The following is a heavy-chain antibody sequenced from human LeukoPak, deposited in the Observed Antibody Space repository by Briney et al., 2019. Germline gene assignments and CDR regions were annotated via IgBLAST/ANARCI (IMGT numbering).Heavy chain of an antibody. CDR3: ARAMEGRYCSSTSCYGSYYYYYGMDV. D-gene: IGHD2-2*01. CDR2: INTNTGNP. J-gene: IGHJ6*04. CDR1: GYTFTSYA. V-gene: IGHV7-4-1*01. Sequence: ASVKVSCKASGYTFTSYAMNWVRQAPGQGLEWMGRINTNTGNPTYAQGFTGRFVFSLDTSVSTAYLQICSLKAEDTAVYYCARAMEGRYCSSTSCYGSYYYYYGMDVWGKGTTVTVSS.